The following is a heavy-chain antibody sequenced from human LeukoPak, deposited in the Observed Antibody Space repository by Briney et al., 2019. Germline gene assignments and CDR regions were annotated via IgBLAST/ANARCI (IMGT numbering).Heavy chain of an antibody. J-gene: IGHJ4*02. CDR1: NYSISSGYY. CDR2: ICHSCST. CDR3: ARDISPRYDY. Sequence: AEPLSLTCTVSNYSISSGYYWGWFRQPPGKGLEWIGIICHSCSTYQTPSLKSRVTMSVDTSKKQFSLRLSSVTAADTAVYYCARDISPRYDYWGQGALVTASS. D-gene: IGHD1-14*01. V-gene: IGHV4-38-2*02.